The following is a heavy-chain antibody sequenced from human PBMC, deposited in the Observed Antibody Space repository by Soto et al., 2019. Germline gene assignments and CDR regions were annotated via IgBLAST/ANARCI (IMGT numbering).Heavy chain of an antibody. Sequence: GGSLRLSCAASGFTFSSYWLTWVRQAPGKGLEWVANIKQDGSEKSYVDSVKGRFTISRDNAKNSMYLQMNSLGAEDTAVYYCARDRIAAAGYNWFDPWGQGTLVTVSS. D-gene: IGHD6-13*01. V-gene: IGHV3-7*01. J-gene: IGHJ5*02. CDR2: IKQDGSEK. CDR1: GFTFSSYW. CDR3: ARDRIAAAGYNWFDP.